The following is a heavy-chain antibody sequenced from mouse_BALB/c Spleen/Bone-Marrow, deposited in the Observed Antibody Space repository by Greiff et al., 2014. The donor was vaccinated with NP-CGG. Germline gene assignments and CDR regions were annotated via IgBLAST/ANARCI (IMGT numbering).Heavy chain of an antibody. Sequence: EVQLQQSGPELVKPGASVKVSCKASGYAFTNYNMYWVKQSHGKSLEWIGYNDPYSGGTNYKQKFKGKATLTVDKSSSTAYMHLNSLTSEDSAVYYCARLGTTAVPDYWGQGTTLTVSS. V-gene: IGHV1S135*01. CDR1: GYAFTNYN. CDR3: ARLGTTAVPDY. CDR2: NDPYSGGT. J-gene: IGHJ2*01. D-gene: IGHD1-1*01.